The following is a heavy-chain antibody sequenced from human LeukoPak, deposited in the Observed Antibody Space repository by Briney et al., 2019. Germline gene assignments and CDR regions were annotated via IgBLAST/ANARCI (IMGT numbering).Heavy chain of an antibody. CDR3: ARDGVGYCSSTSCFNWFDP. CDR1: GYTFTSYG. V-gene: IGHV1-18*01. J-gene: IGHJ5*02. CDR2: ISAYNGNT. D-gene: IGHD2-2*01. Sequence: ASVKVSCKASGYTFTSYGIGWVRQAPGQGLEWMGWISAYNGNTNYAQKLQGRVTMTTDTSTSTAYMELRSLRSDDTAVYYCARDGVGYCSSTSCFNWFDPRGQGTLVTVSS.